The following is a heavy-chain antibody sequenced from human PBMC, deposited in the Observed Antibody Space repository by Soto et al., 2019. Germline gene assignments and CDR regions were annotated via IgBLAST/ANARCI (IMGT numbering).Heavy chain of an antibody. Sequence: ASVKVSCKASGGTFSSYAISWVRQAPGQGLEWMGGIIPIFGTANYAQKFQGRVTITADESTSTAYMELSSLRSEDTAVYYCARDMFSSWRQNMYYYYGMDVWGQGTTVTVSS. CDR1: GGTFSSYA. D-gene: IGHD6-13*01. V-gene: IGHV1-69*13. CDR3: ARDMFSSWRQNMYYYYGMDV. CDR2: IIPIFGTA. J-gene: IGHJ6*02.